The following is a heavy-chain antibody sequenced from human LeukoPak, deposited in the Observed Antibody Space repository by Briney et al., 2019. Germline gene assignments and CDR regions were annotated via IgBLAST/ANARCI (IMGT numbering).Heavy chain of an antibody. CDR3: AKDEREFGSGNSWLWGYFDY. V-gene: IGHV3-30*18. D-gene: IGHD3-3*01. CDR1: GLTFSRYG. J-gene: IGHJ4*02. Sequence: PGGSLRPSCAASGLTFSRYGMHWVRQAPGKGLEWVAFISFDGSGKYYADSVKGRFTISRDNSKSALFLQMNSLRAEDTAVYYCAKDEREFGSGNSWLWGYFDYWGQGTLVTVSS. CDR2: ISFDGSGK.